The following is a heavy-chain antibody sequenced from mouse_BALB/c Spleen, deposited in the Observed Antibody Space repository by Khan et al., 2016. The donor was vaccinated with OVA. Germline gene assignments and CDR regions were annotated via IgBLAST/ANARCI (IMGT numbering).Heavy chain of an antibody. CDR3: TRSVYGSFAY. D-gene: IGHD2-2*01. J-gene: IGHJ3*01. Sequence: QVQLQQSGAELVKPGASVRLSCKASGYTFTSYYLYWVKQRPGQGLEWIGDINPSNGDTNFNEKFTSKATLTVDKSSSTAYIHLNSLTSVDSAVYYCTRSVYGSFAYWGQGTLVTVSA. CDR1: GYTFTSYY. CDR2: INPSNGDT. V-gene: IGHV1-53*01.